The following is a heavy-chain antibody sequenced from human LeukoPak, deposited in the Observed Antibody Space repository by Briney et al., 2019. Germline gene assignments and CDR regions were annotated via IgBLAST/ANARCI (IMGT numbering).Heavy chain of an antibody. J-gene: IGHJ6*02. Sequence: GESLKISCKASGYTFTNYWIGWVRQMPGKGLEWMGIIYPGDSDTRYSPSFRGQVIISADKSIRTAYLQWSSLKASDTAMYYCARMAIDCSGGSCYSPNMGYYYYGMDVWGQGTTVTVSS. CDR2: IYPGDSDT. D-gene: IGHD2-15*01. CDR1: GYTFTNYW. V-gene: IGHV5-51*01. CDR3: ARMAIDCSGGSCYSPNMGYYYYGMDV.